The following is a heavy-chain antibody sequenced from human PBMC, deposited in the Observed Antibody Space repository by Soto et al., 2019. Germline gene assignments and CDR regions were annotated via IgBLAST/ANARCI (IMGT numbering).Heavy chain of an antibody. V-gene: IGHV3-33*01. D-gene: IGHD1-26*01. CDR1: GFTFSSYS. Sequence: QVQLVESGGGVVQPGRSLRLSCAASGFTFSSYSMHWVRQAPGKGLEWVAVIWYDGSNKYYADSVKGRFTISRDNSKNTLYLQMNSLRAEDTAVYYCARDPYSGSYFGAFDIWGQGTMVTVSS. J-gene: IGHJ3*02. CDR3: ARDPYSGSYFGAFDI. CDR2: IWYDGSNK.